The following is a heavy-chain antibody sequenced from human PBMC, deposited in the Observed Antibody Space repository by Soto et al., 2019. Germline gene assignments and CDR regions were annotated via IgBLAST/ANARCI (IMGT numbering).Heavy chain of an antibody. Sequence: SETLSLTCAVYGGSFSGYYWSWIRQPPGKGLEWIGEINHSGSTNYNPSLKSRVTISVDTSKNQFSLKLSSVTAADTAVYYCARARSGLRFAVYYYYGMDVWGQGTTVTVSS. CDR3: ARARSGLRFAVYYYYGMDV. CDR2: INHSGST. CDR1: GGSFSGYY. D-gene: IGHD5-12*01. V-gene: IGHV4-34*01. J-gene: IGHJ6*02.